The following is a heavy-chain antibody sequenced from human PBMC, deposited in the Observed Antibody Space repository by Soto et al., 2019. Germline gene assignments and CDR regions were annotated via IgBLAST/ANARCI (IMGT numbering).Heavy chain of an antibody. CDR1: GFTFSSYW. CDR3: ARELIAGPAEYFQH. Sequence: PGGSLRLSCAASGFTFSSYWMRWVRQAPGKGLEWVANINQDGSEKYYVDSVKGRFTISRDNAKNSLYLQMNSLRAEDTAVYYCARELIAGPAEYFQHWGQGTLVTVSS. CDR2: INQDGSEK. D-gene: IGHD6-13*01. V-gene: IGHV3-7*01. J-gene: IGHJ1*01.